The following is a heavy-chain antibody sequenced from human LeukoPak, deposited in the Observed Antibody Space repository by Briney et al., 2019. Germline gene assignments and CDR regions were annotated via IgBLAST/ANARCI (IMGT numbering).Heavy chain of an antibody. V-gene: IGHV3-30*03. J-gene: IGHJ4*02. Sequence: GGSLRLSCAASGFTLSRFAMHWVRQAPGKGLEWVAVISYDGKKNYYADSLKGRFTLTRDDSANTLSLQMNSLRAEDTAVYYCVRGSKIRGVIPEGEFDYWGQGTLVTVSS. CDR2: ISYDGKKN. D-gene: IGHD3-10*01. CDR1: GFTLSRFA. CDR3: VRGSKIRGVIPEGEFDY.